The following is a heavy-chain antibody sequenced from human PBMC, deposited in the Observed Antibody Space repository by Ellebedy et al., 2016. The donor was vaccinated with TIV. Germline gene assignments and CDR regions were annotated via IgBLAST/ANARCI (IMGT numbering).Heavy chain of an antibody. CDR3: GLYDAFDI. CDR2: ISSSSSYI. D-gene: IGHD2/OR15-2a*01. V-gene: IGHV3-21*01. CDR1: GFTFSSYS. Sequence: GESLKISXAASGFTFSSYSMNWVRQAPGKGLEWVSSISSSSSYIYYADSVKGRFTISRDNAKNSLYLQMNSLRAEDTAVYYCGLYDAFDIWGQGTMVTVSS. J-gene: IGHJ3*02.